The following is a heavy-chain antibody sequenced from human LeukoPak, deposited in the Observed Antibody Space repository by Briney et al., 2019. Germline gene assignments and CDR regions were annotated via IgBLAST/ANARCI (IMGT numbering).Heavy chain of an antibody. D-gene: IGHD1-26*01. J-gene: IGHJ4*02. CDR1: GFTFSSYA. CDR3: AKDREYSGSQIDY. V-gene: IGHV3-23*01. CDR2: MSRGGGST. Sequence: GGSLRLSCAASGFTFSSYAMNWVRQAPGKGLEWVSSMSRGGGSTYYADSVKGRFTISRDNSKNTLYLQMNGLRAEDAAVYYCAKDREYSGSQIDYWGQGTLVTVSS.